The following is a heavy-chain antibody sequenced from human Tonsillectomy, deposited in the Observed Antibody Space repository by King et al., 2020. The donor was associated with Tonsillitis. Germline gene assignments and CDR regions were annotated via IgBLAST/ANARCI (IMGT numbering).Heavy chain of an antibody. J-gene: IGHJ4*02. CDR3: ARCPLNCGGGLCQLREFDS. D-gene: IGHD2-21*01. CDR1: GGTFSSDA. CDR2: IIPISGTA. Sequence: QLVQSGAEVKKPGSSVKVSCKASGGTFSSDAISWVRQAPGQGLEWMGGIIPISGTANYAQKFQGRGRITADESTTTAYMELSSLTSEDTAVYFCARCPLNCGGGLCQLREFDSWGQGTLVTVSS. V-gene: IGHV1-69*12.